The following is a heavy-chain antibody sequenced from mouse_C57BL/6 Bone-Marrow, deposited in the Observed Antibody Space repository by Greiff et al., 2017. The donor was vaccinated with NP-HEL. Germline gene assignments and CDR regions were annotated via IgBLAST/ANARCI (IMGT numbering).Heavy chain of an antibody. J-gene: IGHJ3*01. CDR1: GFTFSDYG. CDR2: ISSGSSTI. Sequence: EVKLQESGGGLVKPGGSLKLSCAASGFTFSDYGMHWVRQAPEKGLEWVAYISSGSSTIYYADTVKGRFTISRDNAKNTLFLQMTSLRSEDTAMYYCARNDYDPAWFAYWGQGTLVTVSA. V-gene: IGHV5-17*01. CDR3: ARNDYDPAWFAY. D-gene: IGHD2-4*01.